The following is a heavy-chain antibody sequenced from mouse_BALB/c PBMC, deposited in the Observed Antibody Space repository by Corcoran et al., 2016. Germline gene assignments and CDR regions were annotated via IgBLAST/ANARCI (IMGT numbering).Heavy chain of an antibody. J-gene: IGHJ4*01. Sequence: QIQLVQSGPELKKPGETVKISCKASGYTFTNYGMNWVKQAPGKGLKWMGWINTYTGEPTYADDFKGRFAFALETSASTAYLQINNRKNEDTATYFCAREPYAMDYWGQGTAVTVSS. CDR3: AREPYAMDY. V-gene: IGHV9-3-1*01. CDR2: INTYTGEP. CDR1: GYTFTNYG. D-gene: IGHD6-1*01.